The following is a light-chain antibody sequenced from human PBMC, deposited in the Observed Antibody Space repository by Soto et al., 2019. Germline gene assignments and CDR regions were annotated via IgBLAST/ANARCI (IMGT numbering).Light chain of an antibody. V-gene: IGKV3-15*01. Sequence: ILMTQSPATLAVSPGERATLSCRASLSVSSNLAWYQQKPGQAPRLLIYGTSTRATGIPARFSGSGSGTEFTLTISSLQSEDFEVYYCQQYNKWPESFGQGTKVDIK. CDR2: GTS. J-gene: IGKJ1*01. CDR3: QQYNKWPES. CDR1: LSVSSN.